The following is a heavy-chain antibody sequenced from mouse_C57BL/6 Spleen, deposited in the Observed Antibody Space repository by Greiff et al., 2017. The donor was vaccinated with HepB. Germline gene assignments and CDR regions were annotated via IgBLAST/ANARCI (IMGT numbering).Heavy chain of an antibody. CDR3: ARGDYGRGFYAMDY. D-gene: IGHD2-4*01. J-gene: IGHJ4*01. CDR1: GYTFTSYW. Sequence: QVQLQQPGAELVRPGSSVKLSCKASGYTFTSYWMHWVKQRPIQGLEWIGNIDPSDSETHYNQKFKDKATLTVDKSSSTADMQLSSLTSEDSAVYYCARGDYGRGFYAMDYWGQGTSVTVSS. V-gene: IGHV1-52*01. CDR2: IDPSDSET.